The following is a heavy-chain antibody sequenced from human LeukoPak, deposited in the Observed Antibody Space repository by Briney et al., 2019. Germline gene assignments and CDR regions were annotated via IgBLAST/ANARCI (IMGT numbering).Heavy chain of an antibody. CDR3: ARSGYHDSSGHRQGWFDP. J-gene: IGHJ5*02. CDR2: IYYSGST. D-gene: IGHD3-22*01. V-gene: IGHV4-59*01. CDR1: GGSISSYY. Sequence: SETLSLTCAVSGGSISSYYWSWIRQPPGKGLEWIGYIYYSGSTNYNPSLKSRVTISVDTSKNQFSLKLSSVTAADTAVYYCARSGYHDSSGHRQGWFDPWGQGTLVTVSS.